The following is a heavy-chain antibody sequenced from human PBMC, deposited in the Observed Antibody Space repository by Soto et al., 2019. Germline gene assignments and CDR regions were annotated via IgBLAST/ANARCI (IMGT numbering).Heavy chain of an antibody. CDR3: ANVSVVYYFDY. V-gene: IGHV3-30*18. CDR2: ISYDGSNK. Sequence: QVQLVESGGGVVQPGRSLRLSCAASGFTFSSYGMHWVRQAPGKGLGWVAVISYDGSNKYYADSVKGRFTIPRDNSKNTLYLQMNSLRAEDTAVYYCANVSVVYYFDYWGQGTLVTVSS. CDR1: GFTFSSYG. J-gene: IGHJ4*02. D-gene: IGHD2-15*01.